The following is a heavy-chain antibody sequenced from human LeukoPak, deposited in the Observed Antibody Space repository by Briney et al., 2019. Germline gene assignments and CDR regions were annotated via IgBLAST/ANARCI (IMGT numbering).Heavy chain of an antibody. CDR2: IRYDGGNK. CDR1: GFTFSSYG. J-gene: IGHJ6*03. V-gene: IGHV3-30*02. CDR3: AKDQVDSSGYPLDYYYYYYMDV. Sequence: GGSLRLSCAASGFTFSSYGMHWVRQAPGKGLERVAFIRYDGGNKYYADSVKGRFTISRDNSKNTLYLQMNSLRAEDTAVYYCAKDQVDSSGYPLDYYYYYYMDVWGKGTTVTISS. D-gene: IGHD3-22*01.